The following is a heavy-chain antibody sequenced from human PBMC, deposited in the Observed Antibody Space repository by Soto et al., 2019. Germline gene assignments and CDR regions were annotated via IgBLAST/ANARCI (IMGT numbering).Heavy chain of an antibody. D-gene: IGHD4-17*01. Sequence: SETLSLTCAVSGDSVTTGSYYWSWIRQPPGKTLEWIGYIYYSGSTNYNPSLKSRATIYTDTSGRHFSLNLTSVTADDTAVYFCAKRDYAFDSWGQGTLVTVSS. CDR3: AKRDYAFDS. J-gene: IGHJ4*02. CDR2: IYYSGST. CDR1: GDSVTTGSYY. V-gene: IGHV4-61*01.